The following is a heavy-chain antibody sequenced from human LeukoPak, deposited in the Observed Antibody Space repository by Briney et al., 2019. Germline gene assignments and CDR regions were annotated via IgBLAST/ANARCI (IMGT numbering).Heavy chain of an antibody. CDR3: ARGVSYGYYYYYYMDV. J-gene: IGHJ6*03. CDR1: GGSFSGYY. D-gene: IGHD5-18*01. Sequence: PSETLSLTCAVYGGSFSGYYWSWIRQPPGKGLEWIGEINHSGSTNYNPSLKSRVTISVDTSKNQFSLKLSSVTAADTAVYYCARGVSYGYYYYYYMDVWGKGTTVTVSS. CDR2: INHSGST. V-gene: IGHV4-34*01.